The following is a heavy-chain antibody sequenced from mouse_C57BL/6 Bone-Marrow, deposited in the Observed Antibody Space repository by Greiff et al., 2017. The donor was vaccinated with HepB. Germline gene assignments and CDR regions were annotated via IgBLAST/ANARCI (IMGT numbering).Heavy chain of an antibody. D-gene: IGHD3-2*02. V-gene: IGHV1-18*01. CDR1: GYTFTDYN. J-gene: IGHJ3*01. CDR2: INPNNGGT. Sequence: EVKLQQSGPELVKPGASVKIPCKASGYTFTDYNMDWVKQSHGKSLEWIGDINPNNGGTIYNQKFKGKATLTVDKSSSTAYMELRSLTSEDTAVYYCARSDSSGLAWFAYWGQGTLVTVSA. CDR3: ARSDSSGLAWFAY.